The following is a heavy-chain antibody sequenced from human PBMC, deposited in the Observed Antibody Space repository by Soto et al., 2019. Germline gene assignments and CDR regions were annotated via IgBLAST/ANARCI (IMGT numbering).Heavy chain of an antibody. J-gene: IGHJ6*03. CDR3: ARGLILWFGELSRRGGYYYDMDV. V-gene: IGHV4-34*01. Sequence: QVQLQQWGAGLLKPSETLSLTCAVYGGSFSGYQWTWIRQTPGKGLEWIGEINDSGNINYNPSLKSRVTILVDTAKKQIPLKLSSVTAADTAVYYCARGLILWFGELSRRGGYYYDMDVWGKGTTVTVSS. D-gene: IGHD3-10*01. CDR2: INDSGNI. CDR1: GGSFSGYQ.